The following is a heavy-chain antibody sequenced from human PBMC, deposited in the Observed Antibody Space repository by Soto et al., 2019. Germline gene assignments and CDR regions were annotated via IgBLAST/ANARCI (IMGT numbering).Heavy chain of an antibody. CDR1: GITFSTYA. J-gene: IGHJ5*02. CDR3: ARDLPQQQVSVNRFDP. D-gene: IGHD6-13*01. Sequence: QVQLVESGGGVVQPGRSLRLSCAASGITFSTYAMHWVRQAPGKGLEWVAVVSYDESNRWYADSVKGRFTISRDNSENTLYLQMNSLRPKDTAVYYCARDLPQQQVSVNRFDPWGQGALVTVSS. V-gene: IGHV3-30-3*01. CDR2: VSYDESNR.